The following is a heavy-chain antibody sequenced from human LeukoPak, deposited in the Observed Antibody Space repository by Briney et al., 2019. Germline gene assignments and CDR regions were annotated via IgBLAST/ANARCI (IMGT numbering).Heavy chain of an antibody. V-gene: IGHV3-48*01. CDR2: ISTDGDTM. Sequence: GGSLRLSCAASGFTFSTYTMNWVRQAPGKGLEWISYISTDGDTMYYADSVKGRFTISRDNAKNSLYLQMNSLRAEDTAVYYCQRKGFDYWGQGTLVTVSS. CDR3: QRKGFDY. J-gene: IGHJ4*02. CDR1: GFTFSTYT.